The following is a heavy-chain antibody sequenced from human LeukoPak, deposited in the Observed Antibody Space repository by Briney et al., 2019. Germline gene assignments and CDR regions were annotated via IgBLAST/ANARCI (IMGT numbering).Heavy chain of an antibody. CDR2: INYSGST. J-gene: IGHJ4*02. D-gene: IGHD3-16*02. V-gene: IGHV4-59*01. CDR3: AIHLRITFGGVIVPFDY. CDR1: GGSISSYY. Sequence: SETLSLTCTVSGGSISSYYWSWIRQPPGKGLEWIGYINYSGSTNYNPSLKSRVTISVDTSKNQFSLKLSSVTAADTAVYYCAIHLRITFGGVIVPFDYWGQGTLVTVSS.